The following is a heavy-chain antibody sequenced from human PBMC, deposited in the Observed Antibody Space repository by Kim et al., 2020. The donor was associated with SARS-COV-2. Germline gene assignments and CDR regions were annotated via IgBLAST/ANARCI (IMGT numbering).Heavy chain of an antibody. J-gene: IGHJ4*02. Sequence: YADSVKGRFPISRDNSKNMLYLQMNSLRTEDTAIYYCAKDLRGHSYEFNYWGQGTLVTVSS. V-gene: IGHV3-23*01. D-gene: IGHD5-18*01. CDR3: AKDLRGHSYEFNY.